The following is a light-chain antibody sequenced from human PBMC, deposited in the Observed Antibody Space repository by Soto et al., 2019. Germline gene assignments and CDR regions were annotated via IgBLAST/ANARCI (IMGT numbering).Light chain of an antibody. CDR3: QQYNTRHT. V-gene: IGKV3-15*01. Sequence: EIVMTQSPATLSVSPGERATLSCRASQSVSSNLAWYQQKPGQAPRLLIYGASTRATGIPARFSGSGSGTEFTLTISSLQSEDFAVYYCQQYNTRHTFGGGTKVEFK. CDR1: QSVSSN. J-gene: IGKJ4*01. CDR2: GAS.